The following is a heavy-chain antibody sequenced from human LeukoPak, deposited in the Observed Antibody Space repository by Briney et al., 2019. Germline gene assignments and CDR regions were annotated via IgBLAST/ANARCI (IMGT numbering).Heavy chain of an antibody. CDR1: GYTFTGYY. D-gene: IGHD6-19*01. CDR3: ARDLAVATL. CDR2: INPNSGGT. J-gene: IGHJ4*02. Sequence: ASVKVSCKASGYTFTGYYMHWVRQAPGQGLEWMGWINPNSGGTNYAQDFHGWVTMTRDTSISTAYMELRRLTSDDTAVYYCARDLAVATLWGQGTLVTVSS. V-gene: IGHV1-2*04.